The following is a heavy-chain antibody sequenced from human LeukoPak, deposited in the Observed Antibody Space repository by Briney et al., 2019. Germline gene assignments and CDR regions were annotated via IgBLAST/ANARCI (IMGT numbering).Heavy chain of an antibody. V-gene: IGHV3-43*01. CDR2: VAWDGGGT. D-gene: IGHD5-24*01. J-gene: IGHJ4*02. Sequence: GGSLRLSCAASGFNLDDYTMHWARQAPGKGLEWVSLVAWDGGGTFFADSVKGRFTVSRDNSKNSLSLYMNSLTTEDTALYYCVRGHGYNLEDYFDNWGQGTPVTVSS. CDR3: VRGHGYNLEDYFDN. CDR1: GFNLDDYT.